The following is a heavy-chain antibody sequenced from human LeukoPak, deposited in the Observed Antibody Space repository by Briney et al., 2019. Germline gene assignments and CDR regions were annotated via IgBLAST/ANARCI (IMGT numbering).Heavy chain of an antibody. CDR1: GFTFSDYS. J-gene: IGHJ4*02. Sequence: GGSLRLSCAASGFTFSDYSMHWVRQAPGKGLEWVSVIYSGGSTYYADSVKGRFTISRDNSKNTLYLQLNSLRAEDTAVYYCARAEWFGEWDYWGQGTLVTVSS. CDR3: ARAEWFGEWDY. V-gene: IGHV3-53*01. D-gene: IGHD3-10*01. CDR2: IYSGGST.